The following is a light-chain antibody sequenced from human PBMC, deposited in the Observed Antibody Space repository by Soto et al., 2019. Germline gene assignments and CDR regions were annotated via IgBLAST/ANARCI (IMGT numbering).Light chain of an antibody. J-gene: IGKJ2*01. Sequence: EIVLTQSPGTLSLSPGETATLSCRASQILTTRYLAWYQQKPGQAPRLLIYAASTRATGTPDRFSGSGSGTDFTRTISSLEPEDFAVYFCQQYASSVVYTFGQGTKLEIK. V-gene: IGKV3-20*01. CDR3: QQYASSVVYT. CDR2: AAS. CDR1: QILTTRY.